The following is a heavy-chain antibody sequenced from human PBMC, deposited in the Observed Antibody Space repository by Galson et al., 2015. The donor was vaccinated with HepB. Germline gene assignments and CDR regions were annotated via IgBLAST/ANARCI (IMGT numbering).Heavy chain of an antibody. CDR2: IKQDGSEK. D-gene: IGHD1-26*01. Sequence: SLRLSCAASGFTFSSYWMSWVRQAPGKGLEWVANIKQDGSEKYYVDSVKGRFTISRDNAKNSLYLQMNSLRAEDTAVYYCAREVLVGATTYFDYWGQGTLVTVSS. CDR1: GFTFSSYW. V-gene: IGHV3-7*01. J-gene: IGHJ4*02. CDR3: AREVLVGATTYFDY.